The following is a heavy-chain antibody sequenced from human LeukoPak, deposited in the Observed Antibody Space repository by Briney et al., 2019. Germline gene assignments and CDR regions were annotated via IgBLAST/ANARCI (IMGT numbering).Heavy chain of an antibody. CDR1: GFAFKNYA. CDR3: AKTQWKVGATDYFDY. D-gene: IGHD1-26*01. Sequence: PGGSLRLSCAASGFAFKNYAMTWVRQAPGKGLQWVSNINDNGGQRHYADSVKGRFTISRENSKNTLFLQMDSLRAEDTAVYYCAKTQWKVGATDYFDYWGHGILVTVS. V-gene: IGHV3-23*01. J-gene: IGHJ4*01. CDR2: INDNGGQR.